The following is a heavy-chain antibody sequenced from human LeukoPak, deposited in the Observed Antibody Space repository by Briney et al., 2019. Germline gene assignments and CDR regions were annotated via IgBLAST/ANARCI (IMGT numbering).Heavy chain of an antibody. V-gene: IGHV4-4*08. J-gene: IGHJ3*01. Sequence: PSETLSLTCTVSGGSTSSHFWTWIRQAPGKGLEWLGYVSKSGSTNYNPSLQSRITISVDTSKNQFFLKLTSVTAADTAVYFCARDDYGVFDAFDVWGQGTVVTVSS. CDR3: ARDDYGVFDAFDV. CDR2: VSKSGST. D-gene: IGHD5/OR15-5a*01. CDR1: GGSTSSHF.